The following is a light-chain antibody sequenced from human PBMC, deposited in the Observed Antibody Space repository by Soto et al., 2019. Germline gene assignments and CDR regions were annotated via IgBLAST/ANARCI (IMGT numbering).Light chain of an antibody. J-gene: IGLJ3*02. CDR1: RSNIGSAI. V-gene: IGLV1-47*01. CDR3: GAWDDNLSARV. CDR2: MNN. Sequence: QSVLTQPPSLSGTPGQTVTISCIGSRSNIGSAIVHWYQQLPGTAPKHLIYMNNQRPSGVPDRFSGSKSGTSASLVITGLRPEDEADYYCGAWDDNLSARVFGGGTKLTVL.